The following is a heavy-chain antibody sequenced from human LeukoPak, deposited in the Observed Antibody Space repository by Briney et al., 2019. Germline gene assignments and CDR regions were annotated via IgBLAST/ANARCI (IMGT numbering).Heavy chain of an antibody. CDR3: ARIVAVAGLPFDY. CDR2: IYYSGST. Sequence: SETLSLTCTVSGGSISSYYWSWIRQPPGKGLEWIGYIYYSGSTNYNPSLKSRVTISVDTSKNQFSLKLSSVTAADTAVYYCARIVAVAGLPFDYWGQGTLVTVSS. V-gene: IGHV4-59*08. D-gene: IGHD6-19*01. CDR1: GGSISSYY. J-gene: IGHJ4*02.